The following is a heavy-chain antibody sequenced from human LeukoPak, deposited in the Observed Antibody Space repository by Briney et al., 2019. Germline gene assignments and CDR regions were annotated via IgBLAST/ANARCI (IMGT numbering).Heavy chain of an antibody. CDR1: GFTVSSNE. CDR2: ISGGST. D-gene: IGHD5-12*01. J-gene: IGHJ3*01. V-gene: IGHV3-38*03. CDR3: ASNVDSGVDV. Sequence: GGSLRLSCAASGFTVSSNEMSWVRQAPGKGLEWVSSISGGSTYYADSRKGRFTISRDNSKNSLSLQMNGLKTEDTAMYYCASNVDSGVDVWGQGKMVTVSS.